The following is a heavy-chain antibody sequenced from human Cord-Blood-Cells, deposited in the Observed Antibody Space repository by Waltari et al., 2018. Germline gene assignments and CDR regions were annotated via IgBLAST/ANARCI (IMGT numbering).Heavy chain of an antibody. V-gene: IGHV5-51*01. J-gene: IGHJ4*02. Sequence: EVQLVQSGAEVKKPGQSLTISCKGSGYSFTSYWIGWVRQLPGKGMGWMGIIYPCDSDTRYSPSISTVYLQWSSLKASDTAMYYCERLVPSAAGDYWGQGTLVTVSS. D-gene: IGHD6-13*01. CDR1: GYSFTSYW. CDR2: IYPCDSDT. CDR3: ERLVPSAAGDY.